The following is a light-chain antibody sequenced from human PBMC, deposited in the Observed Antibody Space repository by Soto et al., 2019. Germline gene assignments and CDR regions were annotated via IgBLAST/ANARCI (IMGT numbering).Light chain of an antibody. CDR1: QAISSN. V-gene: IGKV3-15*01. Sequence: EIVMTQSPATLSVSRGERATLSCRANQAISSNLAWYQQKPGQAPRLLIYGASTRATDIPDRFSGSGSGTEFTLTISSLQSEDFAVYYCQHYNNWIGTFGGGKKVEIK. CDR2: GAS. CDR3: QHYNNWIGT. J-gene: IGKJ4*01.